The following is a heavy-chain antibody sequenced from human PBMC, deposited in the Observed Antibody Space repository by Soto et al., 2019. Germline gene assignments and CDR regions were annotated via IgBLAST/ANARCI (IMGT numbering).Heavy chain of an antibody. CDR1: GGTFSSYA. Sequence: SVKVSCKASGGTFSSYAISWVRQAPGQGLEWMGGIIPIFGTANYAQKFQGRVTITADESTSTAYMELSSLRSEDTAVYYCARAYNMARGVLWFDPWGQGTLVTVSS. D-gene: IGHD3-10*01. CDR2: IIPIFGTA. V-gene: IGHV1-69*13. J-gene: IGHJ5*02. CDR3: ARAYNMARGVLWFDP.